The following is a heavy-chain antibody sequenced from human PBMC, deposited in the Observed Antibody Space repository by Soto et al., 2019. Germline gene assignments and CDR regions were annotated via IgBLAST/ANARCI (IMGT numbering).Heavy chain of an antibody. J-gene: IGHJ5*02. CDR1: GFTFSNYG. CDR3: AKAPSSDCNSGACSLRS. CDR2: SISGGNT. V-gene: IGHV3-23*01. Sequence: EVQLLESGGGLVQPGGSLRLSCAASGFTFSNYGMSWVRQAPGKGLEWVSSISGGNTFYAGAAKGRFTISRDNSKNTLYLQMNSLPAEDTAVYYCAKAPSSDCNSGACSLRSWGQGTLVNVSS. D-gene: IGHD2-21*01.